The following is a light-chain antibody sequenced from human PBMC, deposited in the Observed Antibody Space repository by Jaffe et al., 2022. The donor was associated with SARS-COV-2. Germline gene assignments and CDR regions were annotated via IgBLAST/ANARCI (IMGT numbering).Light chain of an antibody. Sequence: EIVLTQSPGTLSLSPGERAALSCRASQRISSSYLGWFQQKPGQAPRLLIYGASSRATGIPDRFSGSGSGTDFTLTISRLEPEDFAVYYCQHYGSTSGTFGPGTKVNI. CDR3: QHYGSTSGT. J-gene: IGKJ3*01. V-gene: IGKV3-20*01. CDR1: QRISSSY. CDR2: GAS.